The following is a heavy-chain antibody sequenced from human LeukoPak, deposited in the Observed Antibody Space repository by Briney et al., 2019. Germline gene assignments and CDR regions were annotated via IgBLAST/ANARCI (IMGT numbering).Heavy chain of an antibody. D-gene: IGHD6-6*01. V-gene: IGHV3-23*01. CDR2: ISGSGGST. J-gene: IGHJ4*02. CDR1: GFTFSTYW. CDR3: AAREKWIAARPIDY. Sequence: GGSLRLSCSASGFTFSTYWMSWVRQAPGKGLEWVSAISGSGGSTYYADSVKGRFTISRDNPKNTLYLQMNSPRAEDTAVYYCAAREKWIAARPIDYWGQGTLVTVSS.